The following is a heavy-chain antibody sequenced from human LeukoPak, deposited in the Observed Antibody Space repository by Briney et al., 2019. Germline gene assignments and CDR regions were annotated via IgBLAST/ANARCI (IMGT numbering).Heavy chain of an antibody. D-gene: IGHD3-22*01. V-gene: IGHV3-21*01. CDR2: ISSSSSYI. CDR1: GFTFSSYS. Sequence: PGGSLRLSCAASGFTFSSYSMNWVRQAPGKGLEWVSSISSSSSYIYYADSVKGRFTISRDNSKNTLYLQMNSLRAEDTAVYYCARGIKYYYDSSGNRGAFDIWGQGTMVTVSS. J-gene: IGHJ3*02. CDR3: ARGIKYYYDSSGNRGAFDI.